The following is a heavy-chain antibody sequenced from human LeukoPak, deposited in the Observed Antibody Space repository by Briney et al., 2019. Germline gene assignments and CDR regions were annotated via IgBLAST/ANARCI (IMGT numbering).Heavy chain of an antibody. V-gene: IGHV4-34*01. Sequence: SETLSLTCAVYGGSFSGYYWSCIRQPPGKGLEWIGEINHSGSTNYNPSLKSRVTISVDTSKNQFSLKLSSVTAADAAVYYCARDSSVGNWFDPWGQGTLVTVSS. J-gene: IGHJ5*02. CDR2: INHSGST. CDR3: ARDSSVGNWFDP. CDR1: GGSFSGYY. D-gene: IGHD1-26*01.